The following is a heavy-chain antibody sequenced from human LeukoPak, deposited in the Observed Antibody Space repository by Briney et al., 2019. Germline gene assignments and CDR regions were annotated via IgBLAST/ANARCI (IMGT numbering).Heavy chain of an antibody. J-gene: IGHJ4*02. Sequence: ASVKVSRKASGYTFTSYGISWVRQAPGQGLEWMGWISAYNGNTNFAQKLQGRVTVTTDTSTSTAFMELRSLRSDDTALYYCARIYYDSSALDYWGQGTLVTVSS. CDR2: ISAYNGNT. CDR3: ARIYYDSSALDY. D-gene: IGHD3-22*01. V-gene: IGHV1-18*01. CDR1: GYTFTSYG.